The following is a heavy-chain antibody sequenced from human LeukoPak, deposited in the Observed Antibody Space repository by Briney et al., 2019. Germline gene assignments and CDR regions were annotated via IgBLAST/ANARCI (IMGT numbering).Heavy chain of an antibody. CDR3: AKVLVPVLRGARTDAFHV. Sequence: GGSLRLSCAASGFTVSGKYMGWVRQAPEKGLEWVSSIHSGGGTYYADSVKGRFTISRDNPKNMLYLQMNSLGTEDTAIYYCAKVLVPVLRGARTDAFHVWGHGTMVTVSS. CDR2: IHSGGGT. V-gene: IGHV3-53*01. D-gene: IGHD3-10*01. CDR1: GFTVSGKY. J-gene: IGHJ3*01.